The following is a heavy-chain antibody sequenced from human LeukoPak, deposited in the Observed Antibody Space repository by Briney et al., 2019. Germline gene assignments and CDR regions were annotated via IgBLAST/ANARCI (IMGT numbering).Heavy chain of an antibody. J-gene: IGHJ4*02. CDR3: ARLPPFGDRNDFDH. Sequence: GWVRQAPGKGLEWIGSIYYGGSTYYNPSLKSRVTISVDTSKNQFSLKLSSVTAADTAVYYCARLPPFGDRNDFDHWGQGTLVTVSS. V-gene: IGHV4-39*01. D-gene: IGHD3-16*01. CDR2: IYYGGST.